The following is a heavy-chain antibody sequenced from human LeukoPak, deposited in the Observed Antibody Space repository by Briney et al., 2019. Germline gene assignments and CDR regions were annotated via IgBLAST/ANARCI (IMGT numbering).Heavy chain of an antibody. CDR2: IYYSGST. Sequence: PSETLSLTCTVSGGSISSYYWSWIRQPPGKGLEWIGYIYYSGSTNYNPSLKSRVTISVDTSKNQFSLKLSPVTAADTAVYYCARVFYDILSPGVGFDIWGQGTMVTVSS. J-gene: IGHJ3*02. CDR1: GGSISSYY. V-gene: IGHV4-59*01. CDR3: ARVFYDILSPGVGFDI. D-gene: IGHD3-9*01.